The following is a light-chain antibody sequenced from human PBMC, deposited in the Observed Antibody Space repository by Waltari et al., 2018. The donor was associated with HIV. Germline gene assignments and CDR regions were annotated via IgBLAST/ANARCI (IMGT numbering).Light chain of an antibody. Sequence: QSVLTPPPSASGTPGQRVTISCSGSSSNIGIKTVNWFQQLPGTAPKLLIYNNNQRPSGVPDRFSGSKSGTSASLAISGLQSEDEADYYCAAWDDSLMGYYVFGTGTKVTVL. V-gene: IGLV1-44*01. CDR2: NNN. CDR1: SSNIGIKT. CDR3: AAWDDSLMGYYV. J-gene: IGLJ1*01.